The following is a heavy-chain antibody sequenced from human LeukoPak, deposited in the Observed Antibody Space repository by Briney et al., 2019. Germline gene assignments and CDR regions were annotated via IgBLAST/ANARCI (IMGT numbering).Heavy chain of an antibody. CDR3: ARGFHPHYYDSSGYYY. Sequence: ASVKVSCKASGYTFTSYGISWVRQAPGQGLEWMGWINPSSGGTNYAQKFQGRVTMTRDTSISTAYMELSRLRSDDTAVYYCARGFHPHYYDSSGYYYWGQGTLVTVSS. J-gene: IGHJ4*02. V-gene: IGHV1-2*02. D-gene: IGHD3-22*01. CDR1: GYTFTSYG. CDR2: INPSSGGT.